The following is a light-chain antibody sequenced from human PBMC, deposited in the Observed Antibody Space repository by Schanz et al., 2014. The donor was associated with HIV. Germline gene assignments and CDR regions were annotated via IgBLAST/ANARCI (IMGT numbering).Light chain of an antibody. J-gene: IGKJ3*01. CDR2: QAS. CDR3: QQFKSYPQT. V-gene: IGKV1-5*03. CDR1: QTIGRW. Sequence: IQMTQSPSTVSASVGDRVTITCRASQTIGRWLAWYQQKPGRAPDLLIYQASTLETGVPSRFSGRGSGTQFTLTISGLRTDDFATYYCQQFKSYPQTFGPGTQVNIK.